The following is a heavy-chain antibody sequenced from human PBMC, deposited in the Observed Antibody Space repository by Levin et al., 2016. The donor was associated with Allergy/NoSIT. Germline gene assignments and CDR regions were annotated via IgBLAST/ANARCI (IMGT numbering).Heavy chain of an antibody. J-gene: IGHJ3*02. V-gene: IGHV1-69*02. CDR1: GGTFSSYT. D-gene: IGHD5-12*01. Sequence: SVKVSCKASGGTFSSYTISWVRQAPGQGLEWMGRIIPILGIANYAQKFQGRVTITADKSTSTAYMELSSLRSEDTAVYYCASLGYEPLDAFDIWGQGTMVTVSS. CDR2: IIPILGIA. CDR3: ASLGYEPLDAFDI.